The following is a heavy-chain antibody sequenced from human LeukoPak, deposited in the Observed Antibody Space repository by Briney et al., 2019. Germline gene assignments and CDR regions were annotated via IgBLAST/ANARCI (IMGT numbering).Heavy chain of an antibody. CDR1: TFSFSRYP. J-gene: IGHJ3*02. CDR2: IRYDGSNK. V-gene: IGHV3-30*02. Sequence: GGSLRLSCAASTFSFSRYPMGWVRQAPGKGLEWVAFIRYDGSNKYYADSVKGRFTISRDNSKNTLYLQMNSLRAEDTAVYYCAKGLMELMGLDAFDIWGQGTMVTVSS. D-gene: IGHD1-7*01. CDR3: AKGLMELMGLDAFDI.